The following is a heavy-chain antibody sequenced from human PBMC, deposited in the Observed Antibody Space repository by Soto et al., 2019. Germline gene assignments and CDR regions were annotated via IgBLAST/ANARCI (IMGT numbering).Heavy chain of an antibody. CDR3: ARDRGSGWHYYYYGMDV. Sequence: GVTMRLSCAASRLTFSSYSMNWVRQAPGKGLEWVSSISSSSSYIYYADSVKGRFTISRDNAKNSLYLQMNSLRAEDTAVYYCARDRGSGWHYYYYGMDVWGQGTTVTVSS. CDR2: ISSSSSYI. J-gene: IGHJ6*02. V-gene: IGHV3-21*01. CDR1: RLTFSSYS. D-gene: IGHD6-19*01.